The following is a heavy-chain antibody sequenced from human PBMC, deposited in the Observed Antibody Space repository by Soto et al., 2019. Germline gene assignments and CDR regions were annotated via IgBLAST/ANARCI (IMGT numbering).Heavy chain of an antibody. CDR3: ARTSSQWLNFDY. Sequence: PSETLSLTCTVSGGSITTNYWSWIRQPPGKGLEWIGYMYYTGSTNYNPSLESRVTISVDTSKKQFSLKLSSVTAADTAVYYCARTSSQWLNFDYWGQGALVTVS. CDR2: MYYTGST. CDR1: GGSITTNY. J-gene: IGHJ4*02. V-gene: IGHV4-59*01. D-gene: IGHD5-12*01.